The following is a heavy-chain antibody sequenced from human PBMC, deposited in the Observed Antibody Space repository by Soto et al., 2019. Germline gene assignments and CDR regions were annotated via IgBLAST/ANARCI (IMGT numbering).Heavy chain of an antibody. V-gene: IGHV5-51*01. D-gene: IGHD6-13*01. CDR3: ARRISARSDWFDT. J-gene: IGHJ5*02. Sequence: GESLKISCLASGYSFTDYWIGWVRQMPGKGLEWMGIIYPSDSNTMYSPSFRGQVIISADKSIRTAYLQWRSLEASDTAMYFCARRISARSDWFDTWGQGTLVTVSS. CDR1: GYSFTDYW. CDR2: IYPSDSNT.